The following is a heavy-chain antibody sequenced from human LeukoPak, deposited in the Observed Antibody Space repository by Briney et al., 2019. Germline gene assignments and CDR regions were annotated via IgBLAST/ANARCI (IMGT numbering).Heavy chain of an antibody. CDR1: GYSISSGYY. J-gene: IGHJ4*02. D-gene: IGHD3-3*01. V-gene: IGHV4-38-2*02. Sequence: SETLSLTCTVSGYSISSGYYWGWIRQPPGKGLEWIGSIYHSGSTYYNPSLKSRVTISVDTSKNQFSLKLSSVTAADTAVYYCASPGGGYDFWSGYYRFDYWGQGTLVTVSS. CDR3: ASPGGGYDFWSGYYRFDY. CDR2: IYHSGST.